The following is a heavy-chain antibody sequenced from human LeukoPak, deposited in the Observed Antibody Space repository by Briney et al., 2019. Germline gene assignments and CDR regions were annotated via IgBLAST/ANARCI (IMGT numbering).Heavy chain of an antibody. Sequence: GGSLRLACAASGFTFSDYWMRWVRQVPGKGLVWVSRISDDGTTTSYADSVKGRFTISRDNAKNTFSLQMSSLRAEDTAVYYCVRGRSARPALSFERWGQGTLVTVSS. CDR2: ISDDGTTT. J-gene: IGHJ5*02. CDR3: VRGRSARPALSFER. V-gene: IGHV3-74*01. D-gene: IGHD5-24*01. CDR1: GFTFSDYW.